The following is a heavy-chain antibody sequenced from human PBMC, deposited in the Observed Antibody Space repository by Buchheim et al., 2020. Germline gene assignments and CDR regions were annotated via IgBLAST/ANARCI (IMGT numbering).Heavy chain of an antibody. D-gene: IGHD6-13*01. J-gene: IGHJ5*02. CDR3: AAIATDVSRWFDA. CDR2: IHYSGST. V-gene: IGHV4-39*01. Sequence: QVQLQESGPGLVKPSETLSLTCTVSGDPLSSYNYFWGWIRQPPGKGLDWIGYIHYSGSTYYSSSLQSRITMSVDTSKNPFSRNVNSVTAADTAVYYCAAIATDVSRWFDAWGQGTL. CDR1: GDPLSSYNYF.